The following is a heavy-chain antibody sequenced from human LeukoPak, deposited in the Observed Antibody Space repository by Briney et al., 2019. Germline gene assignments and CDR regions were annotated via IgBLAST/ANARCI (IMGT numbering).Heavy chain of an antibody. V-gene: IGHV3-30*04. Sequence: GGSLRLSCAASGFSFRSYAMHWVRQATGKGLEWVTVIANDGRDKKYADSVRGRFTISRDNSKNTVYLQMDSLRVEDMAVYYCAKDSKITSADYYFDYWGLGTLVTVSS. CDR1: GFSFRSYA. CDR3: AKDSKITSADYYFDY. CDR2: IANDGRDK. J-gene: IGHJ4*02. D-gene: IGHD6-13*01.